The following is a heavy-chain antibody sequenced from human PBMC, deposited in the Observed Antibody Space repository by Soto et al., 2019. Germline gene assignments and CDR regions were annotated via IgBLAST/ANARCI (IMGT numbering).Heavy chain of an antibody. CDR1: GGAINSYY. V-gene: IGHV4-4*07. D-gene: IGHD3-3*01. J-gene: IGHJ5*02. CDR3: ARGQRFSDWFDP. Sequence: PSETLSLTCTVSGGAINSYYWTWIREPAGKGLEGIGRFYSRGSTKYNPSLQSRVTMSLDTSKNQSSLRLTSVTAADTAVYYCARGQRFSDWFDPWGQGTLVTVS. CDR2: FYSRGST.